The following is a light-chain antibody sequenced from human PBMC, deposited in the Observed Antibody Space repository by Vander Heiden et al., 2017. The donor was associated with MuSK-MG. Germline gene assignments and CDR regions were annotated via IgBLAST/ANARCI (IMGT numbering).Light chain of an antibody. V-gene: IGKV3-15*01. Sequence: EIVMTQSPATLSASPGERATLSCRTSDSVSSHLAWCQQRPGQAPRLLIYSASTRATGIPPRFSGSESGTEFTLTISSLQSEDFAVYYCQQYNNWPRTFGPGTKVDMK. CDR3: QQYNNWPRT. CDR2: SAS. CDR1: DSVSSH. J-gene: IGKJ3*01.